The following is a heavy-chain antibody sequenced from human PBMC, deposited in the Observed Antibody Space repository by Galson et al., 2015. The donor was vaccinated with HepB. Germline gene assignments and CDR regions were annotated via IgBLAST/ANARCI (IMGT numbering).Heavy chain of an antibody. CDR1: GYTFTSYY. CDR2: ISPSGGST. CDR3: ARDRATTVVTGDAFDI. D-gene: IGHD4-23*01. Sequence: SVKVSCKASGYTFTSYYMHWVRQAPGQGLEWMGIISPSGGSTSYAQKFQGRVTMTRDTSTSTVYMELSSLRSEDTAVYYCARDRATTVVTGDAFDIWGQGTMVTVSS. V-gene: IGHV1-46*01. J-gene: IGHJ3*02.